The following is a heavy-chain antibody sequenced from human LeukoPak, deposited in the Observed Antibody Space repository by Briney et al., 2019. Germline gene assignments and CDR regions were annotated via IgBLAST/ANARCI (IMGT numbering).Heavy chain of an antibody. J-gene: IGHJ4*02. CDR2: IGTLGDT. CDR3: ARGRSFNYNDNRAHYPY. V-gene: IGHV3-13*01. CDR1: GFTFSTYD. D-gene: IGHD3-22*01. Sequence: GGSLRLSCAASGFTFSTYDFHWVCQVPRYGLGWVSGIGTLGDTYYLGSVKGRFTISRENAKNSFYLQMNSLRAGDTAVYYCARGRSFNYNDNRAHYPYWGQGTVVTVSS.